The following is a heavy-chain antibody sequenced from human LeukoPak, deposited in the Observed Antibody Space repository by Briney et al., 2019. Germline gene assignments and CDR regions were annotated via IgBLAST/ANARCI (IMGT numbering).Heavy chain of an antibody. CDR1: GGSISSYY. CDR3: ARDKYGSGTAFDY. J-gene: IGHJ4*02. Sequence: SETLSLTCTVSGGSISSYYWSWIRQPPGKGLQWIGEIYHSGSTNHNPSLKSRVTISVDKSKNQFSLKLSSVTAADTAVYYCARDKYGSGTAFDYWGQGTLVTVSS. CDR2: IYHSGST. V-gene: IGHV4-59*12. D-gene: IGHD3-10*01.